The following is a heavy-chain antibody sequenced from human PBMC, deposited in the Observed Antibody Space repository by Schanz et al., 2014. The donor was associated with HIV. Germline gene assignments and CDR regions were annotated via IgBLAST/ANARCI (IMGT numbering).Heavy chain of an antibody. CDR1: GFTFSTYA. CDR2: ITDDGGRT. J-gene: IGHJ4*02. CDR3: AKDLRHTSGPFDY. V-gene: IGHV3-23*01. Sequence: EVQLLESGGGLVQPGGSLRLSCAASGFTFSTYAMNWVRQAPGEGLEWVLSITDDGGRTDYADSVKGRFIISRDNSKNTLYLQMSDLKDEDTAVYYCAKDLRHTSGPFDYRGQGTLVTVSS. D-gene: IGHD6-19*01.